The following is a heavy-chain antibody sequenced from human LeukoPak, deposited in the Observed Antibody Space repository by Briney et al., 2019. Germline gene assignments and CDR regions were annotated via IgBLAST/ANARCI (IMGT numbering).Heavy chain of an antibody. V-gene: IGHV3-11*01. J-gene: IGHJ4*02. CDR1: GFTFSDYY. CDR2: ISSSGSTI. D-gene: IGHD5-18*01. Sequence: PGGSLRLSCAASGFTFSDYYMSWIRQAPGKGLEWVSYISSSGSTIYYADSVKSRFTISRDNAKNSLYLQMNSLRAEDTAVYYCATGYSYGFSRAVDYWGQGTLVTVSS. CDR3: ATGYSYGFSRAVDY.